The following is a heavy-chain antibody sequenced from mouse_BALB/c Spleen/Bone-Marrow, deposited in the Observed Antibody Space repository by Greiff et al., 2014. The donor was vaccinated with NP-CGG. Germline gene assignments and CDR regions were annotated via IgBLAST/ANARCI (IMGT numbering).Heavy chain of an antibody. V-gene: IGHV2-3*01. Sequence: VKLVESGPGLVAPSQSLSITCTVSGFSVTSYGVSWVRQPPGKGLEWLGVIWGDGSTNYHSALISRLSISKDNSKSQVLLKLDSLQTDDTATYYCAKQEGFSYAMDYWGQGTSVTVSS. CDR3: AKQEGFSYAMDY. CDR1: GFSVTSYG. CDR2: IWGDGST. J-gene: IGHJ4*01.